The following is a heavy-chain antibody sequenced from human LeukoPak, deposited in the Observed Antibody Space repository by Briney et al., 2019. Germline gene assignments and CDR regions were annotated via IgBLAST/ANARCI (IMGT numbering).Heavy chain of an antibody. V-gene: IGHV1-69*05. Sequence: SVKVSCKASGGTFSSYAISWVRQAPGQGLEWMGGSIPIFGTANYAQKFQGRVTITTDESTSTAYMELSSLRSEDTAVYYCATPGDYGSGSYLSAFDIWGQGTMVTVSS. CDR2: SIPIFGTA. D-gene: IGHD3-10*01. CDR1: GGTFSSYA. CDR3: ATPGDYGSGSYLSAFDI. J-gene: IGHJ3*02.